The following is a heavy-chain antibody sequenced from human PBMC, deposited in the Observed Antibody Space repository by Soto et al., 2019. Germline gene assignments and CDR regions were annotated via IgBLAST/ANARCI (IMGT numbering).Heavy chain of an antibody. V-gene: IGHV3-30*18. D-gene: IGHD1-7*01. CDR2: ISYDGSNK. CDR3: AKGPQALGTGTTRAYDY. CDR1: GFTFSSYG. J-gene: IGHJ4*02. Sequence: GGSLRLSCAASGFTFSSYGMHWVRQAPGKGLEWVAVISYDGSNKYYADSVKGRFTISRDNSKNTLYLQMNSLRAEDTAVYYCAKGPQALGTGTTRAYDYWGQGTLVTVSS.